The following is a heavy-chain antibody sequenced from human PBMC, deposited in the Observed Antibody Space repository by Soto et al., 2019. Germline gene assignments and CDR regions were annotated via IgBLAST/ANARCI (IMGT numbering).Heavy chain of an antibody. D-gene: IGHD3-10*01. J-gene: IGHJ6*02. Sequence: QVQLVESGGGVVQPGRSLRLSCAASGFTFSSYAMHWVRQAPGNGLEWVAVISYDGSNKYYADSVKGRFTISRDNSKNTLYLQMNRLRAEDTAVYYCARDGAYDDSGSYWPRIYYYYYGIDVWGQGTTVTVCS. V-gene: IGHV3-30-3*01. CDR1: GFTFSSYA. CDR2: ISYDGSNK. CDR3: ARDGAYDDSGSYWPRIYYYYYGIDV.